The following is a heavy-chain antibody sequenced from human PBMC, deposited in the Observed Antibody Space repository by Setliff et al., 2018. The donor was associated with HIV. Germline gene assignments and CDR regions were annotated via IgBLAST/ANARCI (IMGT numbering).Heavy chain of an antibody. J-gene: IGHJ4*02. CDR1: GSSLYTSGVG. D-gene: IGHD2-15*01. Sequence: SGPTLVNPTQTLTLTCTFSGSSLYTSGVGVGWIRQPPGKALEWIAVIFWDDDKRYSPSLRSRVTITKDTAKNQVVLTMTNMDPVDTATYFCAHTDCSGGSCYSRFDYWGQGTLVTVSS. CDR2: IFWDDDK. CDR3: AHTDCSGGSCYSRFDY. V-gene: IGHV2-5*02.